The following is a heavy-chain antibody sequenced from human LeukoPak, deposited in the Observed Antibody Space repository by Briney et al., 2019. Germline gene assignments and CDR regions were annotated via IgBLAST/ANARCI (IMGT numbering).Heavy chain of an antibody. V-gene: IGHV3-30-3*01. CDR1: GFTFSSYA. J-gene: IGHJ4*02. Sequence: GGSLRLSCAASGFTFSSYAMHWVRQAPGKGLEWVAVISYDGSNKYYADSVKGRFTISRDNSKNTLYLQMNSLRAEDTAVYYCARDRYYYYDSSGYPPPHDYWGQGTLVTVSS. D-gene: IGHD3-22*01. CDR2: ISYDGSNK. CDR3: ARDRYYYYDSSGYPPPHDY.